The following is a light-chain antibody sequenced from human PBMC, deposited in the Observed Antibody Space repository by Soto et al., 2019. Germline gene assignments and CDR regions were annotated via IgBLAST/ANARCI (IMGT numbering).Light chain of an antibody. CDR2: GAS. CDR1: QSVRNNY. Sequence: EIELTQSPGTLSLSPGERATLSCRASQSVRNNYLSWYQQKPGQAPRLLIYGASSRATGIPERFRGSGSGTDFTLTISSLEPEDFAMYYCQQYDTLRLTFGQGTKVEIK. J-gene: IGKJ1*01. V-gene: IGKV3-20*01. CDR3: QQYDTLRLT.